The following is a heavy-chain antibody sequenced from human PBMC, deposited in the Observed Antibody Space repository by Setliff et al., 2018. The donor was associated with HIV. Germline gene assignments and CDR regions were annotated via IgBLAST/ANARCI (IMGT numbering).Heavy chain of an antibody. V-gene: IGHV4-34*01. CDR3: ARGRDCDSSNCLLRYYYNYGMGV. CDR1: GGSLTYYY. J-gene: IGHJ6*02. CDR2: VVDSGSV. D-gene: IGHD2-2*01. Sequence: PSETLSLTCSIYGGSLTYYYWSWLRQSPGKGLEWIGEVVDSGSVNYNPSLKSRVTMSVDPSKKEFSLKLASVTAADTAVYFCARGRDCDSSNCLLRYYYNYGMGVWVPETLLVTVSS.